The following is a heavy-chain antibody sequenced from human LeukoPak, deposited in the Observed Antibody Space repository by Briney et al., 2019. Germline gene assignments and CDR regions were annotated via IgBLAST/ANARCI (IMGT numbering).Heavy chain of an antibody. Sequence: SETLSLTCTVSGGSISSSSYFWGWIRQPPGKGLEWIGNIHYSGSTYYNPSLKSRVTISADTSKNQFSLRLNSATAADTAVYYCARHVVVMIVEPVAPGSVDYWGQGTLVTVSS. D-gene: IGHD3-22*01. CDR3: ARHVVVMIVEPVAPGSVDY. V-gene: IGHV4-39*01. J-gene: IGHJ4*02. CDR1: GGSISSSSYF. CDR2: IHYSGST.